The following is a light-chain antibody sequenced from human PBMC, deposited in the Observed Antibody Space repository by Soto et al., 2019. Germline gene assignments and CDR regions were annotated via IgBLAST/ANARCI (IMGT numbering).Light chain of an antibody. CDR2: DAS. V-gene: IGKV3-20*01. CDR1: QSVSSN. Sequence: ERVMTQSPATLSVSPGERATLSCRASQSVSSNLAWYQQKPGQAPRLLIYDASSRAAGISDKFSGSGSGTDFTLTISRLEPEDFAVYYCQQYVTSSPRTFGQGTKWIS. CDR3: QQYVTSSPRT. J-gene: IGKJ1*01.